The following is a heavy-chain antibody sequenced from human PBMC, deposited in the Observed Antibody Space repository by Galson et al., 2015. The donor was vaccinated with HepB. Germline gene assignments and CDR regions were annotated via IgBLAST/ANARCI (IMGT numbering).Heavy chain of an antibody. CDR1: GGSISSGSYY. V-gene: IGHV4-61*02. J-gene: IGHJ4*02. D-gene: IGHD4-11*01. CDR2: IYTSGST. Sequence: TLSLTCTVSGGSISSGSYYWSWIRQPAGKGLEWIGRIYTSGSTNYNPSLKSRVTMSVDTSKSQFSLKLSSVTAADTAVYYCARGEKTVTTFKPFDYWGQGTLVTVSS. CDR3: ARGEKTVTTFKPFDY.